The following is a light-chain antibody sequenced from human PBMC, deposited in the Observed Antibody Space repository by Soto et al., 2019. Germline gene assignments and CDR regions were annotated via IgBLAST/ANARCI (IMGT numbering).Light chain of an antibody. V-gene: IGKV3-15*01. CDR1: ESVHDN. CDR2: GAS. J-gene: IGKJ4*01. Sequence: EIVITQSPATLSVSPGERATLLCRASESVHDNLAWYQQKPGKAPRLLFYGASIRATGIPARFSGSGSGTEFPLTISSLQSEDFAVYYCQQYNNWPLTFGGGTKVEFK. CDR3: QQYNNWPLT.